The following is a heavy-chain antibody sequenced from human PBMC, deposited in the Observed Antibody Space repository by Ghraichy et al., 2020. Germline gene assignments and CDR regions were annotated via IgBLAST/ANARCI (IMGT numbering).Heavy chain of an antibody. D-gene: IGHD2-8*01. J-gene: IGHJ4*02. CDR3: AKSIVLMVYVSPPPDY. V-gene: IGHV3-30*02. CDR1: GFTFSSYG. CDR2: IRYDGSNK. Sequence: GGSLRLSCAASGFTFSSYGMHWVRQAPGKGLEWVAFIRYDGSNKYYADSVKGRFTISRDNSKNTLYLQMNSLRAEDTAVYYCAKSIVLMVYVSPPPDYWGQGTLVTVSS.